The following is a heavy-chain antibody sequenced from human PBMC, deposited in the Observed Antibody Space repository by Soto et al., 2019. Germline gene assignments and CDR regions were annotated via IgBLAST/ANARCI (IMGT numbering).Heavy chain of an antibody. CDR3: ARDDLFVDTGLDY. CDR2: INDGSEE. V-gene: IGHV3-33*01. Sequence: QVQLVESGGGVVRPGTSLRLSCAATGFSFSAHGMHWVRQAPGKGLEWLAVINDGSEEGYADSVRGRFTISRDNARNILYLQMDNFRAEDSALYYCARDDLFVDTGLDYWGQGTLVTVSS. J-gene: IGHJ4*02. D-gene: IGHD3-9*01. CDR1: GFSFSAHG.